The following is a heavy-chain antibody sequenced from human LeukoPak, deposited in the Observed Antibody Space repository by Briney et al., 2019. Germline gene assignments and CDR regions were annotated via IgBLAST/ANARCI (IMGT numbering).Heavy chain of an antibody. Sequence: GESLRLSCAASGFTFSSYAMSWVRQAPGKGLEWVSAISGSGGSTYYADSVKGRFTISRDNSKNTLYQQMNSLRAEDTAVYYCAKDFGSGYGSGSYLKFDYWGQGTLVTVSS. CDR2: ISGSGGST. V-gene: IGHV3-23*01. CDR3: AKDFGSGYGSGSYLKFDY. D-gene: IGHD3-10*01. J-gene: IGHJ4*02. CDR1: GFTFSSYA.